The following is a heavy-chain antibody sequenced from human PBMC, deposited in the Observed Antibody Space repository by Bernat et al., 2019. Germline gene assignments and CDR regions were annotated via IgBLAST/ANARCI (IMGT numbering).Heavy chain of an antibody. D-gene: IGHD4-17*01. V-gene: IGHV3-23*04. J-gene: IGHJ4*02. CDR3: ARDDYGDSVGY. CDR1: GFTFSSYA. Sequence: EVQLVEFGGGFVLPGGSLRLSCAVSGFTFSSYAMSWVRQAPGKGLEWVSGISGSGDSTYYAASVKGRFTISRDNSKNILYLQMNSLRAEDTAVYYCARDDYGDSVGYWGQGTLVTVSS. CDR2: ISGSGDST.